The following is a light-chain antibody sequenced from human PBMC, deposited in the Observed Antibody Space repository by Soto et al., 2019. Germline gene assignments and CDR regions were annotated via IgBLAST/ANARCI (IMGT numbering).Light chain of an antibody. CDR3: QQDNNWPPGIT. Sequence: EKRLTMKQTTPSVSPRGKRTLSCKASQSVSSNLAWYQQKPGQAPRLLIYGASTRATGIPARFSGSGSGTEFTLTISSLQSEDFAVYCCQQDNNWPPGITFGQGTRLEIK. CDR1: QSVSSN. CDR2: GAS. J-gene: IGKJ5*01. V-gene: IGKV3-15*01.